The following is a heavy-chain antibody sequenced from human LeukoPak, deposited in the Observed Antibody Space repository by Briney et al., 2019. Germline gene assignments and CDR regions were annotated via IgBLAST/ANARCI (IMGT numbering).Heavy chain of an antibody. J-gene: IGHJ4*02. V-gene: IGHV3-53*01. CDR3: ARHLAWGSYPSYFEY. Sequence: GGSLRLSCAASGFTVSSKYMSWVRQAPGKGLEWVSVIYSGGGTYYADSVKGRFTISRDISKNTLYLQMNSLRAEDTAVYYCARHLAWGSYPSYFEYRGQGTLITVSS. D-gene: IGHD3-16*01. CDR1: GFTVSSKY. CDR2: IYSGGGT.